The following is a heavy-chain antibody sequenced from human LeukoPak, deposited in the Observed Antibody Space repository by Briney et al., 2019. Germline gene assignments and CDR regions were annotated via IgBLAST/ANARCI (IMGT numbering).Heavy chain of an antibody. V-gene: IGHV1-2*02. CDR1: GYTFTAYY. D-gene: IGHD1-26*01. Sequence: ASVKVSCKASGYTFTAYYMHWVRRAPGQGLEWMGWINPNSGGTNYPQKFQGRVTMTRDTSISTAYMDLSRLRSDDTAVYYCASARDSGSYPSPFDYWGQGTLVTVSS. CDR2: INPNSGGT. CDR3: ASARDSGSYPSPFDY. J-gene: IGHJ4*02.